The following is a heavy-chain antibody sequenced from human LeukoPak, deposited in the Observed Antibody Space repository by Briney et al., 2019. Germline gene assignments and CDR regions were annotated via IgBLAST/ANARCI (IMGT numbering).Heavy chain of an antibody. CDR1: GFSFTDYY. CDR3: ARAGDSGDFPLGYFYYMDV. Sequence: PGGSLRLSCEASGFSFTDYYVTWIRQAPGKGLEWVSYISRTGHYTYYGDSVAGRFTISRDTAKNSLFLQMTSLRAEDTAVYYCARAGDSGDFPLGYFYYMDVWGKGTTVTVSS. D-gene: IGHD4-17*01. J-gene: IGHJ6*03. CDR2: ISRTGHYT. V-gene: IGHV3-11*01.